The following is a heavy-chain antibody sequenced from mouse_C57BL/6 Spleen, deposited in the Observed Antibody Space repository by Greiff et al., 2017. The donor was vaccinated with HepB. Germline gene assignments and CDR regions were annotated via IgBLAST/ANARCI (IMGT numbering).Heavy chain of an antibody. D-gene: IGHD1-1*01. Sequence: EVQRVESGAELVKPGASVKLSCTASGFNIKDYYMHWVKQRTEQGLEWIGRIDPEDGETKYAPKFQGKATITADTSSNTAYLQLSSPTSEDTAVYYCARGTTVVAHFDYWGQGTTLTVAS. CDR1: GFNIKDYY. CDR2: IDPEDGET. CDR3: ARGTTVVAHFDY. V-gene: IGHV14-2*01. J-gene: IGHJ2*01.